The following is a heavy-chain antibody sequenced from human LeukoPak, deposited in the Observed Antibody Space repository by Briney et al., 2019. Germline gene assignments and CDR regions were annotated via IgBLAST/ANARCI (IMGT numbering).Heavy chain of an antibody. J-gene: IGHJ2*01. Sequence: PLASVKVSCKASGYTFTGYYMHWVRQAPGQGLEWMGWINPNSGGTNYAQKFQGRVTMTRDTSISTAYMELSRLRSDDTAVYYCARLPGIAVAVHWYFDLWGRGTLVTVSS. CDR1: GYTFTGYY. V-gene: IGHV1-2*02. CDR2: INPNSGGT. CDR3: ARLPGIAVAVHWYFDL. D-gene: IGHD6-19*01.